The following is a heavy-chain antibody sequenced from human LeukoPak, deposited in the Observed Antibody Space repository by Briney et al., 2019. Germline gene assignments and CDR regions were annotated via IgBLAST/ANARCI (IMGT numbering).Heavy chain of an antibody. CDR1: GFTFSSYA. Sequence: KPGRSLRLSCAASGFTFSSYAMHWVRQAPGKGLEWVAVISYDGSNKYYADSVKGRFTISRDNSKNTLYLQMNSLRAEDTAVYYCAKDLLGSSEVSDYWGQGTLVTVSS. CDR3: AKDLLGSSEVSDY. J-gene: IGHJ4*02. V-gene: IGHV3-30-3*01. CDR2: ISYDGSNK. D-gene: IGHD3-16*01.